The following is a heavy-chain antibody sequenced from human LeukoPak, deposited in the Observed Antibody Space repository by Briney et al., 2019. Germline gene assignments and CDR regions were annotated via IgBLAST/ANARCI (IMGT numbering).Heavy chain of an antibody. CDR2: IYHSGST. J-gene: IGHJ4*02. V-gene: IGHV4-34*01. CDR3: ARDVTYGGNSPRFDY. CDR1: GGSFSGYY. D-gene: IGHD4-23*01. Sequence: SETLSLTCAVHGGSFSGYYWGWLRQPPGKRLEWIGNIYHSGSTYYNSSLKSRLTISVDTSKNQFSLKLTSVTAADTAVYYCARDVTYGGNSPRFDYRGQGTLVTVSS.